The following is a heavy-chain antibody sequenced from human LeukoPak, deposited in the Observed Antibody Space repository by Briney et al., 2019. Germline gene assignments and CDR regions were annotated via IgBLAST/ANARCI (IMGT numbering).Heavy chain of an antibody. CDR1: VGSISSSSYY. CDR2: IYYSGST. V-gene: IGHV4-39*01. J-gene: IGHJ5*02. CDR3: ARRQGSNWFDP. Sequence: SETLSLTCTVSVGSISSSSYYWGWIRQPPGKGLEWIVSIYYSGSTYYNPSLKSRVTISVDTSKNQFSLKLSSVTAADTAVYYCARRQGSNWFDPCGQGTLVTVSS.